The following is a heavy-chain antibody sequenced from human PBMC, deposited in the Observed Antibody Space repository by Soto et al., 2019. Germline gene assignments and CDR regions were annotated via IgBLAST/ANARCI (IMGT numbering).Heavy chain of an antibody. V-gene: IGHV4-34*01. D-gene: IGHD3-10*01. CDR2: ITHSGST. J-gene: IGHJ6*02. CDR3: ARGKTWGRARYYYDSGNNVGYYYGMDV. CDR1: GDSFNDYF. Sequence: SETLSITCAVHGDSFNDYFWSWIRQPPGKGLEWIGEITHSGSTNYNPSLKSRVTITVDTSKNQFSLRLSSVTAADTAVFYCARGKTWGRARYYYDSGNNVGYYYGMDVWGQGTTVT.